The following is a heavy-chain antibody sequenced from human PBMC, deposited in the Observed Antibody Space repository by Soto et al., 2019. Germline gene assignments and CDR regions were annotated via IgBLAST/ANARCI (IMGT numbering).Heavy chain of an antibody. Sequence: SETLSLTCAVYGGSFSGYYWSWIRQPPGKGLEWIGEINHSGSTNYNPSLKSRVTISVDTSKNQFSLKLSSGTAADTAVYYCARGEILGYCSGGSCYSTFDYWGQGTLVTVSS. CDR3: ARGEILGYCSGGSCYSTFDY. J-gene: IGHJ4*02. V-gene: IGHV4-34*01. CDR2: INHSGST. D-gene: IGHD2-15*01. CDR1: GGSFSGYY.